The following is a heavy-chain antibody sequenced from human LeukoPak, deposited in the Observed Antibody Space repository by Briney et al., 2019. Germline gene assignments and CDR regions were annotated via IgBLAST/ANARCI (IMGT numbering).Heavy chain of an antibody. D-gene: IGHD3-3*01. J-gene: IGHJ6*02. Sequence: PGGSLRLSCAASGFTFSSYAMHWVRQAPGKGLEWVAVISYDGSNKYYADSVKGRFTISRDNSKNTLYLQMNSLRAEDTAVYYCARDLSNYYDFWSGYYQNYYGMDVWGQGTTVTVSS. V-gene: IGHV3-30-3*01. CDR3: ARDLSNYYDFWSGYYQNYYGMDV. CDR1: GFTFSSYA. CDR2: ISYDGSNK.